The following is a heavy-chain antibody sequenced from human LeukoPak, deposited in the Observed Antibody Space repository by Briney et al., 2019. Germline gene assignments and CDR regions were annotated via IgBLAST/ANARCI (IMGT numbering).Heavy chain of an antibody. CDR1: GYTFTSYD. CDR2: INPNSGGT. V-gene: IGHV1-2*02. D-gene: IGHD2-15*01. J-gene: IGHJ4*02. Sequence: ASVKVSCKASGYTFTSYDINWVRQATGQGLEWMGWINPNSGGTNYAQKFQGRVTMTRDTSISTAYMELRSLRSDDTAVYYCARVPVVVAATGPYVDYWGQGTLVTVSS. CDR3: ARVPVVVAATGPYVDY.